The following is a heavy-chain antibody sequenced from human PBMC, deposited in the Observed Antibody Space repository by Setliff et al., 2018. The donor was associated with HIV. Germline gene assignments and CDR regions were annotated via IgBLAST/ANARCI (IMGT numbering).Heavy chain of an antibody. Sequence: PGASVKVSCKGSGDTFTTYVVSWVRQAPGQGLEWMGGRSPIFSTTNYAQKFQGRVTITTDESTSRAYMELSSLRSEDTAVYYCAITSRGYSLQRGGAFDIWSQGTLVTVSS. CDR3: AITSRGYSLQRGGAFDI. CDR1: GDTFTTYV. J-gene: IGHJ3*02. CDR2: RSPIFSTT. V-gene: IGHV1-69*05. D-gene: IGHD3-22*01.